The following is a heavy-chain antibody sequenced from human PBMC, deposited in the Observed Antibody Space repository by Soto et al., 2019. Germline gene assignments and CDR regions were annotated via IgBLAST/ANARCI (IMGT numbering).Heavy chain of an antibody. D-gene: IGHD3-10*01. Sequence: AGSLRLSCAASGFPLSTYGMTWVRQAPGKGLEWVSVITDTGGDTLYADSVKGRFTISRDNSKNTLYLQMNSLRAEDTAIYYCARASGESYPGSRVFDSWGQGTRVTVSS. CDR1: GFPLSTYG. CDR2: ITDTGGDT. V-gene: IGHV3-23*01. J-gene: IGHJ4*02. CDR3: ARASGESYPGSRVFDS.